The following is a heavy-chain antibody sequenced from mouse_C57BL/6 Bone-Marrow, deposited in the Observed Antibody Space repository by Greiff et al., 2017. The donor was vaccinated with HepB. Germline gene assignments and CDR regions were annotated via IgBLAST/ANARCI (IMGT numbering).Heavy chain of an antibody. J-gene: IGHJ4*01. CDR1: GFSLTSYG. V-gene: IGHV2-2*01. CDR2: IWSGGST. Sequence: VKLVESGPGLVQPSQSLSITCTVSGFSLTSYGVHWVRQSPGKGLEWLGVIWSGGSTDYNAAFISRLSISKDNSKSQVFFKMNSLQADDTAIYYCARKGGYDYDDYAMDYWGQGTSVTVSS. CDR3: ARKGGYDYDDYAMDY. D-gene: IGHD2-4*01.